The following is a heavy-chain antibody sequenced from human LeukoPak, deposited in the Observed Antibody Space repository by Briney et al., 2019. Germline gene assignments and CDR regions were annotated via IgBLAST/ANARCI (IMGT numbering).Heavy chain of an antibody. V-gene: IGHV1-2*02. J-gene: IGHJ5*02. CDR1: GYTFNNYG. D-gene: IGHD3-10*01. Sequence: VASVRVSCKASGYTFNNYGISWVRQAPGQGLEWMGWIKPNSGGTRSAQKFQGRVTMTRDTSISTAYMELSSLRYDDTAVYYCATNILVRNIINWFDPWGQGTLVTVSS. CDR3: ATNILVRNIINWFDP. CDR2: IKPNSGGT.